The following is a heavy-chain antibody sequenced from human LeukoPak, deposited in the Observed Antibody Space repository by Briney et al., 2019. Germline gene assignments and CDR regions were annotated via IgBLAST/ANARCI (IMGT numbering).Heavy chain of an antibody. D-gene: IGHD1-26*01. CDR3: ARDEWELRYYYYYYMDV. CDR1: GFTFSSYS. V-gene: IGHV3-21*01. J-gene: IGHJ6*03. CDR2: ISSSSSYI. Sequence: PGGSLRLSCAASGFTFSSYSMNWVRQAPGKGLEWVSSISSSSSYIYYADSVKGRFTISRDNAKNSLYLQMNSLRAEDTAVYYCARDEWELRYYYYYYMDVWGQGTLVTVSS.